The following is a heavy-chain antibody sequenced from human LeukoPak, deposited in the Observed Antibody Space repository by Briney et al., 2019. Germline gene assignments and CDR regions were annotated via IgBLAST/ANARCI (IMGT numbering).Heavy chain of an antibody. J-gene: IGHJ6*03. CDR3: ARFAAGGSYYYYMDV. V-gene: IGHV3-48*04. Sequence: GGSLRLSCAASGFTFSSYTMNWVRQAPGKGLEWVSYISSSSFTIYYADSVKGRFTISRDNAKNSLYLQMNSLRADDTAVYYCARFAAGGSYYYYMDVWGKGTTVTVSS. D-gene: IGHD4-23*01. CDR2: ISSSSFTI. CDR1: GFTFSSYT.